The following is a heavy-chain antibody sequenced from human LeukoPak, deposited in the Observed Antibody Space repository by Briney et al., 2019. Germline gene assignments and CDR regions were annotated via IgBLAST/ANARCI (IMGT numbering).Heavy chain of an antibody. J-gene: IGHJ4*02. CDR2: IYYSGTT. D-gene: IGHD6-13*01. CDR3: ARRAVGTFDY. Sequence: PSETLSLTCIVSGGSISSSSYYWGWIRQPPGKGLEWIGSIYYSGTTYYNPSLRNRVTISLDTSKNQFSLKLSSVTAADTAVYYCARRAVGTFDYWGQGTLVTVSS. V-gene: IGHV4-39*07. CDR1: GGSISSSSYY.